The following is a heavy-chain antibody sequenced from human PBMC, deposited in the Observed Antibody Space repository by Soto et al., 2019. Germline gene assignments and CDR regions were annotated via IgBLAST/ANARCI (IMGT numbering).Heavy chain of an antibody. CDR1: GGSVSSGSYY. Sequence: QVQLQESGPGLVKPSETLSLTCTVSGGSVSSGSYYWSWIRQPPGKGLEWIGYIYYSGSTNYNPSLXGRVSIXXDTSKNQFSLKLSSVTAADTAVYYCAREDYSDSSDWGQGTLVTVSS. CDR2: IYYSGST. CDR3: AREDYSDSSD. V-gene: IGHV4-61*01. D-gene: IGHD3-22*01. J-gene: IGHJ1*01.